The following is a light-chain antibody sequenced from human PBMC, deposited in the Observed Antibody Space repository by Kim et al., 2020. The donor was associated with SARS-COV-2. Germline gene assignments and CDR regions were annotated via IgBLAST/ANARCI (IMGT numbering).Light chain of an antibody. CDR3: QQSYSPPPT. J-gene: IGKJ1*01. CDR2: TAS. Sequence: ASVGDRVNTTCRASRSIPTFLNWYQQTPGKAPILLIGTASRLQSFVPSRFSGSGSGTDFTLTISSLQPEDFATYFCQQSYSPPPTFGQGTKVEIK. V-gene: IGKV1-39*01. CDR1: RSIPTF.